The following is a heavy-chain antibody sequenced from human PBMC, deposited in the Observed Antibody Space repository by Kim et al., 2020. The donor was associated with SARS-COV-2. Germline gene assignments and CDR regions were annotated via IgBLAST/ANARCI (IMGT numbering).Heavy chain of an antibody. D-gene: IGHD3-22*01. CDR1: PGTFTTYA. Sequence: SVKVSCKASPGTFTTYAISWVRQAPGQGLEWMGGIIPVFGTTNYAQKFQGRVTLTADDSTSTAYMDLRSLRSEDTAVYYCATVKRAYYFDTSGFNWFDSWGQGTLVTVSS. J-gene: IGHJ5*01. CDR3: ATVKRAYYFDTSGFNWFDS. CDR2: IIPVFGTT. V-gene: IGHV1-69*13.